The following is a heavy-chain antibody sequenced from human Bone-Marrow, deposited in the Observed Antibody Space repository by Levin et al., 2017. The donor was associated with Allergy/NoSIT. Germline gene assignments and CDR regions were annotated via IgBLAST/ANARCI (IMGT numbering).Heavy chain of an antibody. CDR2: IIPIFATP. CDR3: ARDGGRDGYNFYFDY. J-gene: IGHJ4*02. D-gene: IGHD5-24*01. CDR1: GGTFSTYG. Sequence: ASVKVSCKASGGTFSTYGINWVRQAPGQGLEWMGGIIPIFATPNYARKFQGRVTISADESTSTAYMELSSLNSEDTAVYYCARDGGRDGYNFYFDYWGQGTLVTVSS. V-gene: IGHV1-69*13.